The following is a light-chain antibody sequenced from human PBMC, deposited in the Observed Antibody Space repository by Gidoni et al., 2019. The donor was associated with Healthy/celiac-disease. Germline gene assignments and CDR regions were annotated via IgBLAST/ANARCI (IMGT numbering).Light chain of an antibody. J-gene: IGLJ2*01. CDR2: DVS. CDR1: ISDVGVYNY. CDR3: CSYAGSYLVV. V-gene: IGLV2-11*01. Sequence: QSALTQPRSVSGSPGQSVTNPCTGTISDVGVYNYVSWYQQHPGKAPKLMIYDVSKRPSGVPDRFSGSKSGNTASLTISGLQAEDEADYYCCSYAGSYLVVFGGGTKLTVL.